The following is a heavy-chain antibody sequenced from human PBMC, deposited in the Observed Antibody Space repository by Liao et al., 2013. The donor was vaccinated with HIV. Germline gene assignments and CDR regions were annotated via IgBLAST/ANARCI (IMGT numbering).Heavy chain of an antibody. Sequence: QVQLQQWGAGLLKPSETLSLTCAVYGGSFSGYFWSWIRQSPREGAWSGLGSIIQNDVTDYSPSLKSRVAMSLDTSKNQFSLNLTSVTAADTAVYYCARDGYDYVWGNYRRFDYWGQGTLVTVSS. D-gene: IGHD3-16*02. CDR2: IIQNDVT. CDR3: ARDGYDYVWGNYRRFDY. J-gene: IGHJ4*02. CDR1: GGSFSGYF. V-gene: IGHV4-34*12.